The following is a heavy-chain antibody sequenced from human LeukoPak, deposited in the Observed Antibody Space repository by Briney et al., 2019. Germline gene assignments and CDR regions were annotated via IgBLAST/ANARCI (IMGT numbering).Heavy chain of an antibody. CDR3: ARKGPANYYYYYMDV. Sequence: ASVTVSCKASGYTFTSYDLNWVRQAPGQGLEGMGWMNPNSGNTDYAPKFQGRVTMTRNTSISTAYMELSSLRSEDTAVYYCARKGPANYYYYYMDVWGKGTSVTVSS. D-gene: IGHD2-2*01. CDR1: GYTFTSYD. CDR2: MNPNSGNT. J-gene: IGHJ6*03. V-gene: IGHV1-8*01.